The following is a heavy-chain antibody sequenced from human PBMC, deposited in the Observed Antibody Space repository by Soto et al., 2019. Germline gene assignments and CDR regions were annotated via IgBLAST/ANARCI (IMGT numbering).Heavy chain of an antibody. CDR2: IYYSGST. CDR3: ASRDPGTSVDY. V-gene: IGHV4-31*09. D-gene: IGHD1-7*01. CDR1: GGSISSGGYY. Sequence: PSETLSLTCTVSGGSISSGGYYWSWNRQHPGKGLEWIGYIYYSGSTYYNPSLKSRVTISLDKSENQFSLKVTSLTAADTAVYYCASRDPGTSVDYWGQGTLVTVSS. J-gene: IGHJ4*02.